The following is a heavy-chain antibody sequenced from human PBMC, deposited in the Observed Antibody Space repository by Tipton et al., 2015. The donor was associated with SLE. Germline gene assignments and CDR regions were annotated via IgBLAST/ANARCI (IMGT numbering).Heavy chain of an antibody. Sequence: GSLRLSCAASGFTFSSYWMSWVRQAPGKGLEWVANIKQDGSEKYYVDSVKGRFTISRDNAKNSLYLQMNSLRAEDTAVYYCARERKVTTAGEGYYFDYWGQGTLVTASS. V-gene: IGHV3-7*01. CDR2: IKQDGSEK. CDR1: GFTFSSYW. D-gene: IGHD4-11*01. J-gene: IGHJ4*02. CDR3: ARERKVTTAGEGYYFDY.